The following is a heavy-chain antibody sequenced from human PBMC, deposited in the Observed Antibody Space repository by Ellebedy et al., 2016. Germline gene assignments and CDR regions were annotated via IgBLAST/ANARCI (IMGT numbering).Heavy chain of an antibody. CDR2: INPSGGST. V-gene: IGHV1-46*01. Sequence: ASVKVSXXASGYTFTSYYMHWVRQAPGQGLEWMGIINPSGGSTSYAQKFQGRVTMTRDTSTSTVYMELSSPRSEDTAVYYCARGSIAAAGTLDYWGQGTLVTVSS. CDR1: GYTFTSYY. CDR3: ARGSIAAAGTLDY. J-gene: IGHJ4*02. D-gene: IGHD6-13*01.